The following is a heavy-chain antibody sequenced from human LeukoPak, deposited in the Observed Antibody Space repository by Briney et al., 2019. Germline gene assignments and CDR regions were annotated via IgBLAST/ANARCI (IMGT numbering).Heavy chain of an antibody. CDR1: GFTFDDYA. CDR3: AKWGSMELLNGYYFDH. CDR2: ISWNSGSI. Sequence: GGSLRLSCAASGFTFDDYAIHWVRQAPGKGLEWVSLISWNSGSIDYADSVKGRFTISRDNAKNSLYLQMNSLRAEDTALYYCAKWGSMELLNGYYFDHWGQETLVTVSS. V-gene: IGHV3-9*01. J-gene: IGHJ4*02. D-gene: IGHD1-26*01.